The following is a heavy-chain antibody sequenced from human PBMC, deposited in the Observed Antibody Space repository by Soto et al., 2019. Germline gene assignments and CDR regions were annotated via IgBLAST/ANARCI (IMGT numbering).Heavy chain of an antibody. V-gene: IGHV4-34*01. CDR2: INHSGST. D-gene: IGHD3-22*01. CDR3: ARVGYYPFYYYYGMDV. CDR1: GGSFSGYY. J-gene: IGHJ6*02. Sequence: SETLSLTCAVYGGSFSGYYWSWIRQPPGKGLEWIGEINHSGSTNYNPSLKSRVTISVDTSKNQFSLKLSSVTAADTAVYYCARVGYYPFYYYYGMDVWGQGTTVTVSS.